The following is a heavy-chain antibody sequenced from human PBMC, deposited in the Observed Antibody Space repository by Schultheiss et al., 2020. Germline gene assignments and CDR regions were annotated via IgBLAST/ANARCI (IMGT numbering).Heavy chain of an antibody. CDR2: ISGSGGST. CDR3: ARAVYYGDPGDY. D-gene: IGHD4-17*01. J-gene: IGHJ4*02. Sequence: GESLKISCAASGFTFSTYRMTWVRQAPGKGLEWVSAISGSGGSTYYADSVKGRFTISRDNAKNSLYLQMNSLRAEDTAVYYCARAVYYGDPGDYWGQGILVTVSS. CDR1: GFTFSTYR. V-gene: IGHV3-21*01.